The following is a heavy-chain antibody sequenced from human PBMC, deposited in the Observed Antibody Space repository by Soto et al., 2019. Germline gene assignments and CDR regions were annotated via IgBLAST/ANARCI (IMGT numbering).Heavy chain of an antibody. CDR3: ARIGYVDDSSGYSYSFDY. D-gene: IGHD3-22*01. CDR1: GYTFTSYQ. V-gene: IGHV1-46*01. CDR2: INPSGGRA. Sequence: GALVKVSCKASGYTFTSYQMHWVRQAPGQGLEWMGIINPSGGRASRAQKFQGRLTMTSDTSTSTVYMELSSLRSEDTAVYYCARIGYVDDSSGYSYSFDYWGQGPLVTVSS. J-gene: IGHJ4*02.